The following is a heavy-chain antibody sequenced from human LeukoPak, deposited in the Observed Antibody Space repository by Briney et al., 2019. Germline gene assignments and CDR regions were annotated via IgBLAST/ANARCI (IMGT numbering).Heavy chain of an antibody. V-gene: IGHV3-30*04. CDR2: ISYDGSNE. CDR1: GFTFSSYV. Sequence: GGSLRLSCAASGFTFSSYVMHWVRQAPGKGLEWVAIISYDGSNEYYADSVKGRFTISRDNSKNTLYLQMNSLRAEDTAVYYCARALDSLYSSGWPSAGYWGQGTLVTVSS. J-gene: IGHJ4*02. D-gene: IGHD6-19*01. CDR3: ARALDSLYSSGWPSAGY.